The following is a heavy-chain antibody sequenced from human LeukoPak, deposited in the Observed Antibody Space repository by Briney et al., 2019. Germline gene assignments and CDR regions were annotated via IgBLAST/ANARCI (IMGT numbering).Heavy chain of an antibody. J-gene: IGHJ5*02. Sequence: GRSLRLSCAASGFTFSSYAMHWVRQAPGRGLEWVAVIWYDGSNKYFADSVKGRFTISRDNSKNTLYLQMKNLRVEDTAVYYCATSPTFDPWGQGTLVTVSS. CDR1: GFTFSSYA. CDR3: ATSPTFDP. V-gene: IGHV3-33*01. CDR2: IWYDGSNK.